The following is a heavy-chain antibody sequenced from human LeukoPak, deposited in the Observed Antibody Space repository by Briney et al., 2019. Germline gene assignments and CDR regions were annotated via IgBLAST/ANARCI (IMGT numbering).Heavy chain of an antibody. CDR3: ARDIAVAGPLYYYYMDV. V-gene: IGHV4-61*01. CDR1: GVSINTCCYY. CDR2: KYYSGST. Sequence: TSETLSLTCDVSGVSINTCCYYWTWIRQPPGKGLEWIGYKYYSGSTRYNSSLRSRLTISLDTSKNQFSLRLTSVTAADTAVYYCARDIAVAGPLYYYYMDVWGKGTTVTVSS. J-gene: IGHJ6*03. D-gene: IGHD6-19*01.